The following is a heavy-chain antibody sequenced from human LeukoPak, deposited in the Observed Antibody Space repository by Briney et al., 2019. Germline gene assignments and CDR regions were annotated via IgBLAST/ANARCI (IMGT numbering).Heavy chain of an antibody. CDR2: IIPIFGTA. J-gene: IGHJ4*02. CDR1: GDTFSSYA. Sequence: SVKVSCKASGDTFSSYAISWGRQAPGQGLEWMGGIIPIFGTANYAQKFQGRVTITADKSTSTAYMEQSSLRSEDTAVYYCARWGAYSSGWFYEANDYWGQGTLVTVSS. D-gene: IGHD6-19*01. V-gene: IGHV1-69*06. CDR3: ARWGAYSSGWFYEANDY.